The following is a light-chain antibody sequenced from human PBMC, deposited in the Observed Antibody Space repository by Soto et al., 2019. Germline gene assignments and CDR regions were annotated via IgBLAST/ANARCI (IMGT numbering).Light chain of an antibody. CDR2: GAF. J-gene: IGKJ4*01. Sequence: EIVLTQSPATLSLSPGEGATLSCRASQSVSTYLAWYQQKPGQAPRLLIYGAFNRATGIPARFSGSGSGTDFTLTISSLDPEDFAVYYCHQGCSFGGGTKVEIK. CDR3: HQGCS. V-gene: IGKV3-11*01. CDR1: QSVSTY.